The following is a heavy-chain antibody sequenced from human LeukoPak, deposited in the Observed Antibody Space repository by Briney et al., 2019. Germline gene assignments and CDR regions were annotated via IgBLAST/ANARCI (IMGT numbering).Heavy chain of an antibody. D-gene: IGHD5-18*01. CDR3: ARGGSDTAMAHDY. CDR1: GFTSIAYA. CDR2: INRDGSRT. J-gene: IGHJ4*02. Sequence: GGSLRLSCVGSGFTSIAYALTWARQAPGKGLMWVSRINRDGSRTDYADSVKGRFTISRDDAKNTLYLQVNSLRAEDTAVYFCARGGSDTAMAHDYWGQGTLVTVSS. V-gene: IGHV3-74*01.